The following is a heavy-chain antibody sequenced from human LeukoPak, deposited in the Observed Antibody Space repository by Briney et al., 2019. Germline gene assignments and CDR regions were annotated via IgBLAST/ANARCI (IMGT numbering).Heavy chain of an antibody. CDR2: ISSSSSYI. Sequence: GGSLRLSCAASGFTFSSYSMNWVRQAPGKGLEWVSSISSSSSYIYYADSVKGRFTISRDNAMNSLYLQMNSLRAEDTAVYYCARDPNYYGMDVWGQGTTVTVSS. CDR1: GFTFSSYS. J-gene: IGHJ6*02. V-gene: IGHV3-21*01. CDR3: ARDPNYYGMDV.